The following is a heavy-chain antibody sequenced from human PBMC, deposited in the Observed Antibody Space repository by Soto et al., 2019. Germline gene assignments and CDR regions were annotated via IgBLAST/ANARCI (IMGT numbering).Heavy chain of an antibody. CDR3: ARVRFRIAAAGLDFDY. CDR2: IKQDGSEK. CDR1: GFTFSSYW. D-gene: IGHD6-13*01. J-gene: IGHJ4*02. Sequence: EVQLVESGGGLVQPGGSLRLSCAASGFTFSSYWMSWVRQAPGKGLEGVANIKQDGSEKYYVDSVKGRFTISRDNAKNSLYLQMNSLRAEDTAVYYCARVRFRIAAAGLDFDYWGQGTLVTVSS. V-gene: IGHV3-7*01.